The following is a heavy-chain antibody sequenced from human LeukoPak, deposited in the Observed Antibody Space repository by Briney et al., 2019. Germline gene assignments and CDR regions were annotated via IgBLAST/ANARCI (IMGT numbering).Heavy chain of an antibody. CDR2: IYHSGST. D-gene: IGHD3-22*01. Sequence: PSETLSLTCTVSGGSISSYYWSWIRQPPGKGLEWIGSIYHSGSTYYNPSLKSRVTISVDTSKNQFSLKLSSVTAADTAVYYCAREYYYDSSGYYSSYFDYWGQGTLVTVSS. V-gene: IGHV4-38-2*02. CDR3: AREYYYDSSGYYSSYFDY. J-gene: IGHJ4*02. CDR1: GGSISSYY.